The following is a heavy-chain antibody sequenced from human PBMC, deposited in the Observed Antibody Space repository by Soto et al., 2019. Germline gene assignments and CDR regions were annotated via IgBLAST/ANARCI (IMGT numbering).Heavy chain of an antibody. CDR3: ARGGQDFWSGPFDY. CDR1: GGSFSGYY. V-gene: IGHV4-34*01. D-gene: IGHD3-3*01. CDR2: INHSGST. J-gene: IGHJ4*02. Sequence: SETLSLTCAVYGGSFSGYYWSWIRQPPGKGLEWIGEINHSGSTNYNPSLKSRVTISVDTSKNQFSLKLSSVTAAGTAVYYCARGGQDFWSGPFDYWGQGALVTVS.